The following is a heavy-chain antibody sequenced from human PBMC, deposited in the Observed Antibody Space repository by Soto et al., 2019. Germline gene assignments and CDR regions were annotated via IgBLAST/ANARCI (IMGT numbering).Heavy chain of an antibody. CDR2: VWSDGSKE. J-gene: IGHJ4*02. V-gene: IGHV3-33*01. Sequence: GGSLRLSCAASGFTFSTYGVHWVRQAPGKGLEWVAVVWSDGSKEFYADSVKGRFTISRDNSKNTVYLQMNSLRAEDTAVYYCARRSSGTLGVDYWGQGTMVTVYS. CDR3: ARRSSGTLGVDY. D-gene: IGHD1-26*01. CDR1: GFTFSTYG.